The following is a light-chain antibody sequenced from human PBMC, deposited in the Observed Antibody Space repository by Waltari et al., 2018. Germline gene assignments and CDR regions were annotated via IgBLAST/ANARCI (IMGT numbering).Light chain of an antibody. CDR3: QQINSYPYT. CDR2: AAS. Sequence: DIQLTQSPSFLSASVGDRVPITCRASQAISSYLAWYQQKPGKAPTLLIYAASTLQSGVPSRFSGSGSGTEFTLTIRSLQPEDFATYSCQQINSYPYTFGQGTKLGIK. CDR1: QAISSY. J-gene: IGKJ2*01. V-gene: IGKV1-9*01.